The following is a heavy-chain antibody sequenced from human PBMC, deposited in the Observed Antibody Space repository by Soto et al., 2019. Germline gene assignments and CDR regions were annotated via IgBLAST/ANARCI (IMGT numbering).Heavy chain of an antibody. CDR1: GFTFSNAW. D-gene: IGHD3-22*01. CDR2: IKSKTDGGTT. CDR3: TTTLYYYDSSGYYYMDYFDY. V-gene: IGHV3-15*07. J-gene: IGHJ4*02. Sequence: GGSLRLSCAASGFTFSNAWMNWVRQAPGKGLEWVGRIKSKTDGGTTDYAAPVKGRFTISRDDSKKKLYLQMNSLKTEDTAVYYCTTTLYYYDSSGYYYMDYFDYWGQGTLVTVSS.